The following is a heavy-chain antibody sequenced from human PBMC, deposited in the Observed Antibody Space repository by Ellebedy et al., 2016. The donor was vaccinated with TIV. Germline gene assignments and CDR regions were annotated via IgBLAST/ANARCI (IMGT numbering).Heavy chain of an antibody. CDR1: GFTFTNYA. V-gene: IGHV3-23*01. D-gene: IGHD3-3*01. Sequence: PGGSLRLSCAASGFTFTNYAMSWVRQPPGKGLEWVATVLDRGRITYYADSVKGRFTISSDNSRDTVFLQMNYLTTEDTAIYYCTDPVNFWGQGTLVAVSS. J-gene: IGHJ4*02. CDR3: TDPVNF. CDR2: VLDRGRIT.